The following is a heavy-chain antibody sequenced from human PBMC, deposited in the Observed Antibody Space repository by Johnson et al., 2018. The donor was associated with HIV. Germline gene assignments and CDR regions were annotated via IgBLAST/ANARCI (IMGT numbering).Heavy chain of an antibody. CDR2: ISGGEDDT. CDR3: ARESAAGEYSYGII. CDR1: GCTLRSYG. V-gene: IGHV3-NL1*01. J-gene: IGHJ3*02. Sequence: VQLVESGGGVVQPGRSLRLSCAASGCTLRSYGMHRVRQAPGKGLEWVSFISGGEDDTYYADSVKGRFTISRDNSKNTLYLQMNSLKAEDTAVYYCARESAAGEYSYGIIWGQGTMVTVSS. D-gene: IGHD5-18*01.